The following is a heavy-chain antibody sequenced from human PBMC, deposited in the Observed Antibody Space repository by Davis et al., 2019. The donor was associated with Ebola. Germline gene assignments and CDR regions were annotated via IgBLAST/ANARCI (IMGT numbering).Heavy chain of an antibody. CDR2: IYHSGST. D-gene: IGHD3-3*01. V-gene: IGHV4-4*02. CDR1: GGSISSSNW. J-gene: IGHJ5*02. Sequence: SETLSLTCAVSGGSISSSNWWSWVRQPPEKGLEWIGEIYHSGSTNYNPSLKSRVTISVDKSKNQFSLKLSSVTAADTAVYYCARVRPDYDFWSGYYTLGFDPWGQGTLVTVSS. CDR3: ARVRPDYDFWSGYYTLGFDP.